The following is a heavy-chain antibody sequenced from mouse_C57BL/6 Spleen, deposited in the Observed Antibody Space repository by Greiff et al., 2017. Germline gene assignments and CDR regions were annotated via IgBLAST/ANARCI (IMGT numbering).Heavy chain of an antibody. Sequence: VQLQQPGAELVKPGASVKMSCKASGYTFTSYWITWVKQRPGQGLEWIGDIYPGSGSTNYNEKFKSKATLTVDTSSSTAYMQLSSLTSEDSAVYYCATYYYGSRNVFDYWGQGTTLTVSS. V-gene: IGHV1-55*01. CDR1: GYTFTSYW. D-gene: IGHD1-1*01. CDR2: IYPGSGST. CDR3: ATYYYGSRNVFDY. J-gene: IGHJ2*01.